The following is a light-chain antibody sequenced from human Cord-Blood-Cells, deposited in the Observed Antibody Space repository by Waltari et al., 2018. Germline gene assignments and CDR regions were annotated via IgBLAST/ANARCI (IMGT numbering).Light chain of an antibody. CDR3: QQYGSSPRT. CDR1: PSVSSSY. CDR2: GAS. Sequence: EIVLTQSPGTLTLSPGERATPSCRASPSVSSSYLAWYQQKPGQAPRLLIYGASSRATGIPDRFSGSGSGTDFTLTISRLEPEDFAVYYCQQYGSSPRTFGQGTKVEIK. V-gene: IGKV3-20*01. J-gene: IGKJ1*01.